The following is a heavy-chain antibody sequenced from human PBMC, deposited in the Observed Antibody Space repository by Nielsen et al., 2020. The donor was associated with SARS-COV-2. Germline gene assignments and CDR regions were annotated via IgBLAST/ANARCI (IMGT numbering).Heavy chain of an antibody. V-gene: IGHV3-9*01. CDR3: AKDREAVAGSGMDV. Sequence: SLKISCAASGFTFSSYAMHWVRQAPGKGLEWVSGISWNSGSIGYADSVKGRFTISRDNAKNSLYLQMNSLRAEDTALYYCAKDREAVAGSGMDVWGQGTTVTVSS. CDR2: ISWNSGSI. J-gene: IGHJ6*02. D-gene: IGHD6-19*01. CDR1: GFTFSSYA.